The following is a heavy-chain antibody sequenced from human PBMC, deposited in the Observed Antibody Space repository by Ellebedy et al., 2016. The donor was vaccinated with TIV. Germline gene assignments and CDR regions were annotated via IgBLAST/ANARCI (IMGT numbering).Heavy chain of an antibody. J-gene: IGHJ4*02. CDR2: IKSKTDGGTT. Sequence: GESLKISCAASGFTFSNAWMSWVRQAPGKGLEWVGRIKSKTDGGTTDYAAPVKGRFTISSDDSKNTLYLQMNSLKTEDTAVYYCTTEGYYESPDYWGQGTLVTVSS. CDR1: GFTFSNAW. D-gene: IGHD3-22*01. V-gene: IGHV3-15*01. CDR3: TTEGYYESPDY.